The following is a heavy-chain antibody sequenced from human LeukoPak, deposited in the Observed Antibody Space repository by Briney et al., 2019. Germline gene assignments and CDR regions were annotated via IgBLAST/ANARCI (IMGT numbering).Heavy chain of an antibody. CDR1: GFTFSSYE. J-gene: IGHJ4*02. V-gene: IGHV3-23*01. D-gene: IGHD3-3*01. CDR2: ISGSGGSK. CDR3: ARDLLRREYYFDD. Sequence: GGSLRLSCAASGFTFSSYEMNWVRQAPGKGLEWVSVISGSGGSKYYADSVKARFTISRDNSKNTLYLQMSSLRADDTAVYYCARDLLRREYYFDDWGQGTLVTVSS.